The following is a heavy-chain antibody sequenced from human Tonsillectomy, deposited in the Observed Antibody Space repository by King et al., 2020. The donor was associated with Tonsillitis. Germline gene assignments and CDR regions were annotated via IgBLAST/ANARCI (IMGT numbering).Heavy chain of an antibody. V-gene: IGHV7-4-1*01. CDR3: ARADTTMFFDY. Sequence: MNWVRQAPGQGLEWMGWINTNTGNPTYAQGFTGRFVFSLDTSVSTAYLQIRSLKAADTAVYYCARADTTMFFDYWGQGTLVTVSS. D-gene: IGHD5-18*01. J-gene: IGHJ4*02. CDR2: INTNTGNP.